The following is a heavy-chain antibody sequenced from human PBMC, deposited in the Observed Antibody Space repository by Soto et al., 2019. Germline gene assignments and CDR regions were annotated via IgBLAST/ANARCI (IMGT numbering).Heavy chain of an antibody. CDR3: ATDGKGTIAY. Sequence: QVQLVESGGGVVQPGRSLRLSCAASGFIFSSYGIHWVRQAPGKGLEWVAVISYDGRNKYYADSVKGRFTISRDNSKNTLYLQMNSLRAGDTAVYYCATDGKGTIAYWGQGTLVTVSS. V-gene: IGHV3-30*03. J-gene: IGHJ4*02. D-gene: IGHD1-1*01. CDR1: GFIFSSYG. CDR2: ISYDGRNK.